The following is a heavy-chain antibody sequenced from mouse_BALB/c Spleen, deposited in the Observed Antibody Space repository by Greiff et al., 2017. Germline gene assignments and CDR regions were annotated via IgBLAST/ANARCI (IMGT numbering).Heavy chain of an antibody. CDR1: GYAFSSYW. J-gene: IGHJ4*01. Sequence: QVQLQQSGAELVRPGSSVKISCKASGYAFSSYWMNWVKQRPGQGLEWIGQIYPGDGDTNYNGKFKGKATLTADKSSSTAYMQLSSLTSEDSAVYFCARSDDYAMDYWGQGTSVTVSS. CDR2: IYPGDGDT. CDR3: ARSDDYAMDY. V-gene: IGHV1-80*01. D-gene: IGHD2-4*01.